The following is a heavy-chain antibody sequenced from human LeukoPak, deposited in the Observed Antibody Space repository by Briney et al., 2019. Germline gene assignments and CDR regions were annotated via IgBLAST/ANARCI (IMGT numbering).Heavy chain of an antibody. D-gene: IGHD2-2*01. CDR3: AKSPHLPYCSSTSCYRVYFDY. J-gene: IGHJ4*02. CDR2: ISGSGGST. V-gene: IGHV3-23*01. CDR1: GFTFSSYA. Sequence: GGSLRLSCAASGFTFSSYAMSWVRQAPGKGLEWVPAISGSGGSTYYADSVKGRFTISRDNSKNTLYLQMNSLRAEDTAVYYCAKSPHLPYCSSTSCYRVYFDYWGQGTLVTVSS.